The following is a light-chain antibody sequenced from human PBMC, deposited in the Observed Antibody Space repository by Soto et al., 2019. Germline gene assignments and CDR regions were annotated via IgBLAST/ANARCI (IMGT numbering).Light chain of an antibody. V-gene: IGLV2-14*03. CDR3: SSFITSTSYV. CDR1: SSDVGNYNY. CDR2: DVS. J-gene: IGLJ1*01. Sequence: QSVLTQPASVSGSPGQSITISCTRTSSDVGNYNYVSWYQQYPGKAPKLLISDVSYRPSGVSNRFSGSKSGNTASLTISGLQAEDEADCYCSSFITSTSYVFGTGSKVSVL.